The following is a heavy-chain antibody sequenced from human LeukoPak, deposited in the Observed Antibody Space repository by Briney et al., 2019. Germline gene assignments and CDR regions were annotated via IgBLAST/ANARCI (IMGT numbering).Heavy chain of an antibody. J-gene: IGHJ4*02. Sequence: SETLSLTCTVSGGSISTSNYYWGWIRQPPGKGLEWIGNIFYSGSTYYSPSLRSRVTISLDTSKNQFSLKLSSVTAADMAVYYCAREADEYSTSQAFDYWGQGTLVTVSS. CDR1: GGSISTSNYY. CDR2: IFYSGST. V-gene: IGHV4-39*07. D-gene: IGHD6-6*01. CDR3: AREADEYSTSQAFDY.